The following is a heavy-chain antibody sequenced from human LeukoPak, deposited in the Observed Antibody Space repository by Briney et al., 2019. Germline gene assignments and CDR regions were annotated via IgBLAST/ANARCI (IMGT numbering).Heavy chain of an antibody. V-gene: IGHV3-66*01. Sequence: RTGGSLRLSCAASGFTVSSNYMSWVRQAPGKGLEWVSVIYSGGNTYYADSVKGRFTISRDNSKNTLYLQMNSLRAEDTAVYYCAREAPVDTAMVVLDYWGQGTLVTVSS. D-gene: IGHD5-18*01. CDR1: GFTVSSNY. CDR3: AREAPVDTAMVVLDY. J-gene: IGHJ4*02. CDR2: IYSGGNT.